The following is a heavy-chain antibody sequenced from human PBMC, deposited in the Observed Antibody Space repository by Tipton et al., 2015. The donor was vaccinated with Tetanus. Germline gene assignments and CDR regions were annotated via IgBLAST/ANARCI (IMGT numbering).Heavy chain of an antibody. V-gene: IGHV4-39*01. Sequence: GLVKPSETLSLTCTVSGASISSAIYLWGWIRQPPGKGLEWIGSVSFTGNTYYNPSLQSRLSMSVDTSRNTFSLKLSSVTAADTAIYYCARLAMTAVTNDYWGQGTLVTVSS. CDR2: VSFTGNT. D-gene: IGHD4-11*01. CDR3: ARLAMTAVTNDY. J-gene: IGHJ4*02. CDR1: GASISSAIYL.